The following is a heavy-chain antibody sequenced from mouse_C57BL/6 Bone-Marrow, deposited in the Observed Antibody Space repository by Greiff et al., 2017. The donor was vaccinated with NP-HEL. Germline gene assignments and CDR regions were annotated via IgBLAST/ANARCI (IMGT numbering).Heavy chain of an antibody. CDR3: ARYKRHGNCFDY. CDR1: GYTFTSYW. V-gene: IGHV1-50*01. D-gene: IGHD1-3*01. J-gene: IGHJ2*01. Sequence: VQLQQPGAELVKPGASVKLSCKASGYTFTSYWMQWVKQRPGQGLEWIGEIDPSDSYTNYNQKFKGKATLTVDTSSSTAYMQLSSLTSEDSAVYYCARYKRHGNCFDYWGQGTTLTVSS. CDR2: IDPSDSYT.